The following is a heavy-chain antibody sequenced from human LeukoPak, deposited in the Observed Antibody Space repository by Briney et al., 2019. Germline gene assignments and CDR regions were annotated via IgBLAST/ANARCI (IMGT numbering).Heavy chain of an antibody. CDR3: ARGIRYLRPPRKNWFDP. J-gene: IGHJ5*02. Sequence: SEALSLTCAVYGGSFSGYYWSWIRQPPGKGLEWIGEINHSGSTNYNPSLKSRVTISVDASKNQFSLKLSSVTAADTAVYYCARGIRYLRPPRKNWFDPWGQGTLVTVSS. D-gene: IGHD3-16*02. V-gene: IGHV4-34*01. CDR1: GGSFSGYY. CDR2: INHSGST.